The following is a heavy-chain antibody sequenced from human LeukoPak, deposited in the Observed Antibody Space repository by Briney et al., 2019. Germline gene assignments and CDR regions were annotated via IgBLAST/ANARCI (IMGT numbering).Heavy chain of an antibody. CDR2: IYYSGST. D-gene: IGHD3-10*01. Sequence: SETLSLTCTVSGGSISSYYWSWIRQPSGKGLEWIGYIYYSGSTNYNPSLKSRVTISVDTSKNQFSLKLSSVTAADTAVYYCAREGSEVLLWFGESHDAFDIWGQGTMVTVSS. CDR1: GGSISSYY. J-gene: IGHJ3*02. CDR3: AREGSEVLLWFGESHDAFDI. V-gene: IGHV4-59*01.